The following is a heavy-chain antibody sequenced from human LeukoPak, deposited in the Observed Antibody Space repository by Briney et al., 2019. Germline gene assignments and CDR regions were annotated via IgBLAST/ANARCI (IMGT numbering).Heavy chain of an antibody. Sequence: GASVKVSCKASGYTFTSYDINWVRQATGQGLEWMGWMNPNSGNTGYAQKFQGRVTMTRNTSISTAYMELSSLRSEDTAVYYCARETLYYHGSGSYYNPFDYWGQGTLVTVSS. D-gene: IGHD3-10*01. CDR3: ARETLYYHGSGSYYNPFDY. J-gene: IGHJ4*02. V-gene: IGHV1-8*01. CDR1: GYTFTSYD. CDR2: MNPNSGNT.